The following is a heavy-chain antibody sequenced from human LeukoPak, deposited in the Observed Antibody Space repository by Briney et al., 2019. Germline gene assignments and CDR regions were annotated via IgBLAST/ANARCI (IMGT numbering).Heavy chain of an antibody. CDR2: INWNGGST. V-gene: IGHV3-20*04. CDR1: GLALDVYG. Sequence: GGSLRLSCAASGLALDVYGMRWVRQAPGKGLEWVSGINWNGGSTGYADSVKGRFTISRDNAKNSLYLQMNSLRAEDTALYYCARALGRVCYFDYWGQGTLVTVSS. D-gene: IGHD1-26*01. CDR3: ARALGRVCYFDY. J-gene: IGHJ4*02.